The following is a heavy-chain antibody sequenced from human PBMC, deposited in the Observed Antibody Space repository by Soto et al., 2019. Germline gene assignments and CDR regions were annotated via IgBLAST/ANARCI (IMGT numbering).Heavy chain of an antibody. CDR3: ARRYGSAFDI. Sequence: PSETLSLTCTVSGGSISSYYWSWIRQPPGKGLEWIGYIYYSGSTNYNPSPKSRVTISVDTSKNQFSLKLSSVTAADTAVYYCARRYGSAFDIWGQGTMVTV. CDR2: IYYSGST. V-gene: IGHV4-59*01. J-gene: IGHJ3*02. D-gene: IGHD4-17*01. CDR1: GGSISSYY.